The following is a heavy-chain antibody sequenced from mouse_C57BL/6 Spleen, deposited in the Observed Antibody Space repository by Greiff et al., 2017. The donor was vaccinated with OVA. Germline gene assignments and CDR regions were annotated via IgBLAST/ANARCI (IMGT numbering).Heavy chain of an antibody. D-gene: IGHD6-1*01. CDR1: GYSFTGYY. CDR2: INPSTGGT. Sequence: DVQLQESGPELVKPGASVKISCKASGYSFTGYYMNWVKQSPEKSLEWIGEINPSTGGTTYNQKFKAKATLTVDKSSSTAYMQLKSLTSEDSAVYYCARSLFYAMDYWGQGTSVTVSS. V-gene: IGHV1-42*01. CDR3: ARSLFYAMDY. J-gene: IGHJ4*01.